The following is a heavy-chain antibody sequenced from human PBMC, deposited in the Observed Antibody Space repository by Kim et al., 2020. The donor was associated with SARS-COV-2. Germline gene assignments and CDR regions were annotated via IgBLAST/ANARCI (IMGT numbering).Heavy chain of an antibody. D-gene: IGHD6-19*01. J-gene: IGHJ4*02. Sequence: YADSVKGRFAICRDNAKNTVDLHMNSLRAEDTAVYYCARALAVAGTGGYYWGQGTLVTVSS. CDR3: ARALAVAGTGGYY. V-gene: IGHV3-74*01.